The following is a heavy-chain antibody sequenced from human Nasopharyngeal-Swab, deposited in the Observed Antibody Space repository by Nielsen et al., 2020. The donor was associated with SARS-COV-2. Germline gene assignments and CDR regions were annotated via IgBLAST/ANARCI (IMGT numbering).Heavy chain of an antibody. CDR1: GYRFTNYW. D-gene: IGHD1-7*01. V-gene: IGHV5-51*01. J-gene: IGHJ4*02. Sequence: GGSLRLSCKASGYRFTNYWITWVRQMPGKGLEWMGIIYPDDSDTRYSPSFQGHVTMSADKSISTAYLQWRSLKASDTATFYCETSIGTFDYWGQGTLVSVSS. CDR2: IYPDDSDT. CDR3: ETSIGTFDY.